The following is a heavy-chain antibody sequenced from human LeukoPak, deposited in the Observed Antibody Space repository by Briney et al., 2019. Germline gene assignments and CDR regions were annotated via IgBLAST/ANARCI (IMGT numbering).Heavy chain of an antibody. CDR1: GGSISSYY. Sequence: SETLSLTCTVSGGSISSYYWSWIRQPPGKGLEWIGYIYYSGSTNYNPSLKSRVTISVDTSKNQFSLKLSSVTAADTAVYYCAKTRYYDSSGYYHNSDAFDIWGQGTMVTVSS. CDR3: AKTRYYDSSGYYHNSDAFDI. J-gene: IGHJ3*02. V-gene: IGHV4-59*12. CDR2: IYYSGST. D-gene: IGHD3-22*01.